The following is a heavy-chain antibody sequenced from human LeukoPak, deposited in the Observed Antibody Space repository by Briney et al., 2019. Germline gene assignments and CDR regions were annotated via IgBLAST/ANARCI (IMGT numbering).Heavy chain of an antibody. Sequence: SETLSLTCTVSGGSISSGGYYWSWIRQHPGQGLEWIGYIYYSGSTYYNPSLKSRVTISVDTSKNQFSLKLSSVTAADTAVYYCARGFSGDPLDYWGQGTLVTVSS. D-gene: IGHD2-21*01. V-gene: IGHV4-31*03. J-gene: IGHJ4*02. CDR2: IYYSGST. CDR3: ARGFSGDPLDY. CDR1: GGSISSGGYY.